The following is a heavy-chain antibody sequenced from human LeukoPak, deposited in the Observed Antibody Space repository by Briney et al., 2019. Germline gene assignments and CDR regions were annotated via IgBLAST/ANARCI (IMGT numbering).Heavy chain of an antibody. J-gene: IGHJ4*02. V-gene: IGHV3-23*01. Sequence: GRSLRLSCAASGFTFDDYAMHWVRQAPGKGLEWVSAISGSGGSTYYADSVKGRFTISRDNSKNTLYLQMSSLRAEDTAVYYCAKSATPYSSSWRHYFDYWGQGTLVTVSS. CDR3: AKSATPYSSSWRHYFDY. CDR1: GFTFDDYA. CDR2: ISGSGGST. D-gene: IGHD6-13*01.